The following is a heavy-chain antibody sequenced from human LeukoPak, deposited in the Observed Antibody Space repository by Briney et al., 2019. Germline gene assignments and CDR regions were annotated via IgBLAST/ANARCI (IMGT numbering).Heavy chain of an antibody. Sequence: GESLKISCQGSGYSFTSYWIGWVCQMPGKGLEWMGIIYPGDSDIRYSPSLRGQITISADKSIDTVYLQWSSLEASDTAMYYCAREESSGYSYFHYWGQGTLVTVSS. J-gene: IGHJ1*01. V-gene: IGHV5-51*01. CDR3: AREESSGYSYFHY. D-gene: IGHD3-22*01. CDR1: GYSFTSYW. CDR2: IYPGDSDI.